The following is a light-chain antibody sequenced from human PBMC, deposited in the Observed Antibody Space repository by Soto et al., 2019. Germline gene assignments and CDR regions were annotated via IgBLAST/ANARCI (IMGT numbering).Light chain of an antibody. CDR2: DAS. V-gene: IGKV1-5*01. CDR3: QQYNSYLWT. Sequence: DIQMTQSPSTLSASVGDRVTITCRASQSISSWLAWYQQNPGKAPKLLIYDASSLESGVPSRFSGSGSGTEFTLTISSLQPDDFATYYCQQYNSYLWTFGQGTKVEIK. J-gene: IGKJ1*01. CDR1: QSISSW.